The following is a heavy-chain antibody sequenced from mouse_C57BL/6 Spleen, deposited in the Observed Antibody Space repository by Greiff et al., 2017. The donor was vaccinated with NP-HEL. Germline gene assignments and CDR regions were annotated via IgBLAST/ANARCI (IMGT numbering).Heavy chain of an antibody. Sequence: QVQLQQPGAELVKPGASVKLSCKASGYTFTSYWMHWVKQRPGQGLEWIGMIYPNSGSTNYNEKFKSKATLTVDKSSSTAYMQLSSLTSEDSAVYYCARVGDDGYYGDWGQGTTLTVSS. CDR3: ARVGDDGYYGD. J-gene: IGHJ2*01. D-gene: IGHD2-3*01. CDR1: GYTFTSYW. CDR2: IYPNSGST. V-gene: IGHV1-64*01.